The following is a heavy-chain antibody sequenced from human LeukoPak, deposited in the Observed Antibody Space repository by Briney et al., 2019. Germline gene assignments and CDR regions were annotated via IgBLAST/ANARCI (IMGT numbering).Heavy chain of an antibody. D-gene: IGHD1-26*01. J-gene: IGHJ4*02. CDR3: ARGATGLDY. Sequence: PGGSLRLSCAASGFTFSSYWMHWVRQVPGKGLVWVSRINSDGSGTSYPDSVKGRFTISRDNAKNTLYLQMNSLRAEDMAVYYCARGATGLDYWGQGILVTVSP. V-gene: IGHV3-74*01. CDR2: INSDGSGT. CDR1: GFTFSSYW.